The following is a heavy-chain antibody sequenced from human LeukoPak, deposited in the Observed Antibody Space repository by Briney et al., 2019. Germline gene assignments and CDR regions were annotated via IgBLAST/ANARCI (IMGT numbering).Heavy chain of an antibody. CDR1: GSTFSSYG. J-gene: IGHJ4*02. CDR2: ISYDGSNK. Sequence: GGSLRLSCAASGSTFSSYGMHWVRQAPGKGLEWVAVISYDGSNKYYADSVKGRFTISRDNSKNTLYLQMNSLRAEDTAVYYCATVSSGPRGSYWGQGTLVTVSS. V-gene: IGHV3-30*03. CDR3: ATVSSGPRGSY. D-gene: IGHD3-22*01.